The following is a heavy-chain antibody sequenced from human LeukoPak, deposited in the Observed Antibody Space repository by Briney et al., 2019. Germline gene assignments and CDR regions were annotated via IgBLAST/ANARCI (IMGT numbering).Heavy chain of an antibody. Sequence: PGGSLRLSCAASRFTFSSYAMSWVRQAPGKGLEWVSTISGRGDSTYYADSVKGRFTISRDKSRNTLYLQMNTLRAEDTAVYYCAKGLAVTTLGYFEYWGQGTLVTVSS. J-gene: IGHJ4*02. V-gene: IGHV3-23*01. CDR3: AKGLAVTTLGYFEY. CDR2: ISGRGDST. D-gene: IGHD4-17*01. CDR1: RFTFSSYA.